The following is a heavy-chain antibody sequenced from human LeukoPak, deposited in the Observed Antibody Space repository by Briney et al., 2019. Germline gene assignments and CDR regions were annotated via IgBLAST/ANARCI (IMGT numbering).Heavy chain of an antibody. Sequence: GGSLRLSCAASGFSFSTSWMTWVRQAPGKGLEWVANIRRDGGEIYYMDSVKGRFAISRVNAKNSLYLQMNSLRVEDTAVYYCVRDGDDWNDFDHWGQGTLVTVSS. D-gene: IGHD1-1*01. CDR2: IRRDGGEI. V-gene: IGHV3-7*01. J-gene: IGHJ4*02. CDR1: GFSFSTSW. CDR3: VRDGDDWNDFDH.